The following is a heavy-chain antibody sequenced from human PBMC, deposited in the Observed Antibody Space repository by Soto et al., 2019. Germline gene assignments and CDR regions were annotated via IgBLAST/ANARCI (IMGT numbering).Heavy chain of an antibody. V-gene: IGHV3-9*01. D-gene: IGHD3-22*01. J-gene: IGHJ4*02. Sequence: EVQLVESGGGLVQPGRSLRLSCVASGFTFDDYVMHWVRQAPGKGLEWVSGISWNSGSIDYADSVKGRFTISRDNAKNALLLQMNSPRAEDTALYYCAKDKSGYPPYYFDYWGQGTRVTVSS. CDR2: ISWNSGSI. CDR1: GFTFDDYV. CDR3: AKDKSGYPPYYFDY.